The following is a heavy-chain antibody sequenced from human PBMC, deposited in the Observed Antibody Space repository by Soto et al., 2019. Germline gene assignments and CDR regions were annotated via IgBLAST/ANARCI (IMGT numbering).Heavy chain of an antibody. D-gene: IGHD2-2*01. V-gene: IGHV3-30*18. J-gene: IGHJ6*03. CDR1: GFTFSSYG. Sequence: GGSLRLSCAASGFTFSSYGMHWVRQAPGKGLEWVAVISYDGSNKYYADSVKGRFTISRDNSKNTLYLQMNSLRAEDTAVYYCAKDAPDIVVVPAAIGTYYYYYYMDVWGKGTTVTVSS. CDR2: ISYDGSNK. CDR3: AKDAPDIVVVPAAIGTYYYYYYMDV.